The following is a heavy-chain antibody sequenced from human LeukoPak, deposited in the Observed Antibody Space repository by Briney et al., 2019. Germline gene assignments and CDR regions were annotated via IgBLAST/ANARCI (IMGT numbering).Heavy chain of an antibody. CDR3: ARFTDSSGYGRY. CDR2: IYCSGST. V-gene: IGHV4-59*01. CDR1: GGSISSYY. Sequence: SETLSLTCTVSGGSISSYYWSWLRQPPGKGLEWIGYIYCSGSTNYNPSLKSRVTISVDTSKNQFSLKLSSVTAADTAVYYCARFTDSSGYGRYWGQGTLVTVSS. J-gene: IGHJ4*02. D-gene: IGHD3-22*01.